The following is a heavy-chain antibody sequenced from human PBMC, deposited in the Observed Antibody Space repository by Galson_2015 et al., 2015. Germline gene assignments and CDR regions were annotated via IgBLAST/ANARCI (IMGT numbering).Heavy chain of an antibody. CDR2: IKEDGSEK. CDR1: GFTFRRYF. Sequence: SLRLSCAASGFTFRRYFMNWVRQAPGKGLEWVATIKEDGSEKFYVDSVKGRFTVSRDNAKNSLYLQMSSLRAEGTALYYCAKYECNEDYEYGFNSWGQGTMVTVSS. CDR3: AKYECNEDYEYGFNS. J-gene: IGHJ3*02. D-gene: IGHD4-17*01. V-gene: IGHV3-7*01.